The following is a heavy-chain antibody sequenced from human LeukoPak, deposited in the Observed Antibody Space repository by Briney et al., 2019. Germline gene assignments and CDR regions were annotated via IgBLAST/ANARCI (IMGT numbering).Heavy chain of an antibody. CDR2: MNPNSGNT. V-gene: IGHV1-8*01. J-gene: IGHJ3*02. CDR3: ARDGRWELLDAFDI. D-gene: IGHD1-26*01. CDR1: GYTFTNYD. Sequence: ASVKVSCKASGYTFTNYDINWVRQAAGQGLEWMGWMNPNSGNTGYAQKFQGRVTMTRNTSISTAYMELSSLKSEDTAVYYCARDGRWELLDAFDIWGQGTMVTVSS.